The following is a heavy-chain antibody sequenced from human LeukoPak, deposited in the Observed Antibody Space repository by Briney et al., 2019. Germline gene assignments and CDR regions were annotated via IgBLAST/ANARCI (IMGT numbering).Heavy chain of an antibody. V-gene: IGHV3-7*01. D-gene: IGHD3-9*01. CDR1: GFTFSSYW. Sequence: GGSLRLSCAASGFTFSSYWMSWVRQAPGKGLEWVANIKQDGSEKYYVDSVKGRFTISRDNAKNSLYLQMNSLRAEDTAVYYCARGQLRYFDGVFDYWGQGTLVTVSS. CDR3: ARGQLRYFDGVFDY. CDR2: IKQDGSEK. J-gene: IGHJ4*02.